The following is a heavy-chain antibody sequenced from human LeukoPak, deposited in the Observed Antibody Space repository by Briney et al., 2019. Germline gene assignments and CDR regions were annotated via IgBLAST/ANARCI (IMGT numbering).Heavy chain of an antibody. J-gene: IGHJ3*02. Sequence: SQTLSLTCTVSGGSISSGGYSWSWIRQHPGKGLEWIGYIYYSGSTYYNPSLKSRVTISVDTSKNQFSLKLSSVTAADTAVYYCARRWFGELLAFDIWGQGTMVTVSS. CDR2: IYYSGST. D-gene: IGHD3-10*01. CDR3: ARRWFGELLAFDI. V-gene: IGHV4-31*03. CDR1: GGSISSGGYS.